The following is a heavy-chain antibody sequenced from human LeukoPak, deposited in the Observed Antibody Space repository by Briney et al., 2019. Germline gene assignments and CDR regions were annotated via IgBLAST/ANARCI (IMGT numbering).Heavy chain of an antibody. CDR3: ARAFTIFAHQPCPY. CDR2: INPNSGGT. J-gene: IGHJ4*02. Sequence: VASVKVSCKASGYTFTGYYMNWVRHAPGQGLEWMGWINPNSGGTNYAQKVQGRVTMTRDTSISTAYMELSRLRSDDTAVYYCARAFTIFAHQPCPYWGQGTLVTVSS. V-gene: IGHV1-2*02. D-gene: IGHD3-3*01. CDR1: GYTFTGYY.